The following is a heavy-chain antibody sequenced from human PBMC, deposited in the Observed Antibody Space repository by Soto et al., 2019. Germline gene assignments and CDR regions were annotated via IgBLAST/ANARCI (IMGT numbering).Heavy chain of an antibody. D-gene: IGHD6-13*01. CDR3: AIAAAGTYYYYGMDV. Sequence: QVQLVQSGAEVKKPGSSVKVSCKASGGTFSSYAISWVRQAPGQGLEWMGGIIPIFGTANYAQKFQGRVTIXXDXSKXTAYMELSSLRSEDTAVYYCAIAAAGTYYYYGMDVWGQGTTVTVSS. CDR1: GGTFSSYA. J-gene: IGHJ6*02. CDR2: IIPIFGTA. V-gene: IGHV1-69*12.